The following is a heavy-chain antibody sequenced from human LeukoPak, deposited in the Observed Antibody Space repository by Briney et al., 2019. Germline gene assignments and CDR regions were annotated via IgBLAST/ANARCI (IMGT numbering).Heavy chain of an antibody. Sequence: GGSLRLSCAASGFTVNSYGMYWVRHAPGKGLEWVAFIRYDGSIEYYADSVKGRFTISRDNSKNTLYLQMNSLRAEDTAVYYCAKDPTRNVGYWGQGTLVTVSS. CDR2: IRYDGSIE. CDR1: GFTVNSYG. D-gene: IGHD1-1*01. CDR3: AKDPTRNVGY. J-gene: IGHJ4*02. V-gene: IGHV3-30*02.